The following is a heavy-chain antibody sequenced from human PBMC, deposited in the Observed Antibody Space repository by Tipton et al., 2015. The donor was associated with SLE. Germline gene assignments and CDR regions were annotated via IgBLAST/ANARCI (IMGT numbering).Heavy chain of an antibody. CDR1: GGSISSYY. V-gene: IGHV4-59*08. D-gene: IGHD6-13*01. Sequence: TLSLTCTVSGGSISSYYWSWLRQPPGKGLEWIGYIYYSGSTNYNPSLKSRVTISVDTSKNQFSLKLSSVTAADTAVYYCASSRSGSSWYGYAFDIWGQGTMVTVSS. J-gene: IGHJ3*02. CDR3: ASSRSGSSWYGYAFDI. CDR2: IYYSGST.